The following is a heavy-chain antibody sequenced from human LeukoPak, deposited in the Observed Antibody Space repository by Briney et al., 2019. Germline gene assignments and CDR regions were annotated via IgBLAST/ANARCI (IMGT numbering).Heavy chain of an antibody. CDR2: ISGSGGST. CDR3: ATADSSGATYFDY. D-gene: IGHD3-22*01. CDR1: GFTFSSYA. V-gene: IGHV3-23*01. J-gene: IGHJ4*02. Sequence: GGSLRLSCAASGFTFSSYAMSWVRRAPGKGLEWVSAISGSGGSTYYADSVKGRFTISRDNSKNTVYLQINSLRAEDTAVYYCATADSSGATYFDYWGQGTLVTVSS.